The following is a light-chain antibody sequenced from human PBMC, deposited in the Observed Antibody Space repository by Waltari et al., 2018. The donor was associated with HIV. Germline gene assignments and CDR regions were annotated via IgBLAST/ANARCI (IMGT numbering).Light chain of an antibody. CDR3: ASYTDDDTIL. Sequence: SVLTQPASLSGFLGQSIPISCTGVDRAVGFYHFISWYQQQPGKVPKLFLYVVDTRASGIPGRLAGSKAGNTASLTISGLQIEDEGLYFCASYTDDDTILFGGGTTVTVL. V-gene: IGLV2-14*01. CDR1: DRAVGFYHF. CDR2: VVD. J-gene: IGLJ2*01.